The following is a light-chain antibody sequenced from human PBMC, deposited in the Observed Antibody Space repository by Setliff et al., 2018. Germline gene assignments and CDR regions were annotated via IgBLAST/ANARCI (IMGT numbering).Light chain of an antibody. Sequence: QSVLTQPAAVSGSPGQSIAISCAGTSSDVGGYSYVSWYQQHPGKAPKLMIYEVTKRPSGVSDRFSGSKSGNTASLTISGLQAEDEADYYCLSYTSKTTHALFAGGTKVTVL. V-gene: IGLV2-14*03. CDR1: SSDVGGYSY. CDR2: EVT. CDR3: LSYTSKTTHAL. J-gene: IGLJ2*01.